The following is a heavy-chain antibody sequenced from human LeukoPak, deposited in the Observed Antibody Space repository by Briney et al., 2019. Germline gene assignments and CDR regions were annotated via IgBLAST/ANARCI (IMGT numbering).Heavy chain of an antibody. J-gene: IGHJ3*02. D-gene: IGHD6-13*01. CDR3: ASSRGAFDI. Sequence: PGGSLRLSCAASGFTFSSYGMHWVRQAPGKGLEWVAVISYDGSNKYYADSVKGRFTISRDNSKNTLYLQMNSLRAEDTAVYYCASSRGAFDIWGQGTVVTVSS. V-gene: IGHV3-30*03. CDR2: ISYDGSNK. CDR1: GFTFSSYG.